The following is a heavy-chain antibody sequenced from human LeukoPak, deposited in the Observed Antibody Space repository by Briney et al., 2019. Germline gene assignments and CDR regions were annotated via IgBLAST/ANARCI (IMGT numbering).Heavy chain of an antibody. D-gene: IGHD2-15*01. CDR2: IRYDGSNK. CDR3: AKATCSGASCFSDSRDAFDL. J-gene: IGHJ3*01. Sequence: GGSLRLSCAASGIIFSDFGMHWVRQAPGKGLEWMAIIRYDGSNKYYADSVKGRFTISRDNSQNTMYLQMNSLRAEDTAVYYCAKATCSGASCFSDSRDAFDLWGQGTMVTVSS. CDR1: GIIFSDFG. V-gene: IGHV3-30*02.